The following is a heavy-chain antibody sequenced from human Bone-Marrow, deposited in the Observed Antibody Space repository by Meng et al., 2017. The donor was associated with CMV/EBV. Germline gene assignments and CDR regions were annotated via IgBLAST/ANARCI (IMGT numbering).Heavy chain of an antibody. J-gene: IGHJ4*02. Sequence: GARSLSCAASGFTVSDNYMSWVRQASGKGLEWVSLIHSGGTYYADSVRGRFTVSRDNSRNTLYLQMSSLRVEDTAVYYCARDLAFDCWGQGTLVTVSS. CDR3: ARDLAFDC. CDR1: GFTVSDNY. CDR2: IHSGGT. V-gene: IGHV3-53*01.